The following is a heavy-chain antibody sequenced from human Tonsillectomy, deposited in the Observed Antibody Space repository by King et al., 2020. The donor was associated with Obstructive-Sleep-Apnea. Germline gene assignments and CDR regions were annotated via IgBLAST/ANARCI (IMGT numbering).Heavy chain of an antibody. CDR1: GYSFTSYW. D-gene: IGHD4-17*01. V-gene: IGHV5-51*01. CDR2: IYPGDSDT. CDR3: ASSTVTSYYYYYVMDV. J-gene: IGHJ6*02. Sequence: QLVQSGAEVKKPGESLKISCKGSGYSFTSYWIGWVRQMPGKGLDWMGIIYPGDSDTRYSPSFQGQVTISADKSISTAYLQWSSLKASDTAMYYCASSTVTSYYYYYVMDVWGQGTTVTVSS.